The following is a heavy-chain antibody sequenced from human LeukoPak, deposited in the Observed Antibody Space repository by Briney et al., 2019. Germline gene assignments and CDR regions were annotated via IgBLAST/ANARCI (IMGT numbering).Heavy chain of an antibody. D-gene: IGHD3-16*02. CDR2: IKDDGSAQ. J-gene: IGHJ4*02. CDR3: ARHIVGEQNFDY. CDR1: GFTFGAYW. V-gene: IGHV3-7*01. Sequence: GGSLRLSCAASGFTFGAYWMSWLRQAPGKGPEWVASIKDDGSAQFYVDSLEGRFTISRDNAKNSLYLQMDTMRVEDTAVYYCARHIVGEQNFDYWSQGTLVAVSS.